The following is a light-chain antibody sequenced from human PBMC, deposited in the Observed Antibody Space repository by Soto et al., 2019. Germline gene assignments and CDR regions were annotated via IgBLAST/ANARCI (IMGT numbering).Light chain of an antibody. CDR2: DAS. J-gene: IGKJ2*01. CDR3: QHRNIWLIT. CDR1: QSVGGN. V-gene: IGKV3-11*01. Sequence: EIVLTQSPATLSLSPGERATLSCRASQSVGGNLAWYQQTPGQAPRLLIYDASNRATGVPSRFSGRGFGTDFTVTISSLEPADFAVYYCQHRNIWLITFGKGNQLEIK.